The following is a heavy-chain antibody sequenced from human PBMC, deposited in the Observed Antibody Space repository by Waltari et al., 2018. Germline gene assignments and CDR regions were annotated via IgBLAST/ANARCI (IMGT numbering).Heavy chain of an antibody. V-gene: IGHV3-23*01. J-gene: IGHJ4*02. CDR1: GFTFSSYA. D-gene: IGHD3-3*01. Sequence: EVQLLESGGGLVQPGGSLRLSCAASGFTFSSYAMSWVRQAPGKGLEWVSAISGSGGSTYYADSVKGRFTISRDNSKNTLYLQMNSLRAEDTAVYYCAKDPLDLGYDFWSGLPCDYWGQGTLV. CDR2: ISGSGGST. CDR3: AKDPLDLGYDFWSGLPCDY.